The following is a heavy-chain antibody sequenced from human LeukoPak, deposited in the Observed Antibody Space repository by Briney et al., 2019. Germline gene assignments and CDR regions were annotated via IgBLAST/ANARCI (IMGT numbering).Heavy chain of an antibody. V-gene: IGHV3-30-3*01. D-gene: IGHD6-13*01. CDR2: ISYEGSNK. CDR3: AREDPSIAAAHFAS. CDR1: GFTFSSYA. J-gene: IGHJ4*02. Sequence: GRSLRLSCAASGFTFSSYAMHWVRQAPGKGLEWGAVISYEGSNKYYADSVKGRFTISRDNSKNTLYLQMNSLRAEDTAVYYCAREDPSIAAAHFASWGQGPLVPVSS.